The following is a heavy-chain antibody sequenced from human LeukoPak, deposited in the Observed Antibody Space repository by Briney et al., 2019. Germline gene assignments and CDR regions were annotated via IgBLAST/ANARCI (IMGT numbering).Heavy chain of an antibody. CDR2: INHSGST. D-gene: IGHD3-22*01. CDR3: ARGIMITMIVVVTGRGTNYFDY. CDR1: GGSFSGYY. V-gene: IGHV4-34*01. Sequence: PSETLSLTCAVYGGSFSGYYWSWIRQPPGKGLEWIGEINHSGSTNYNPSLKSRVTISVDTSKNQFSLKLSSVTAADTAVYYCARGIMITMIVVVTGRGTNYFDYWGQGTLVTVSS. J-gene: IGHJ4*02.